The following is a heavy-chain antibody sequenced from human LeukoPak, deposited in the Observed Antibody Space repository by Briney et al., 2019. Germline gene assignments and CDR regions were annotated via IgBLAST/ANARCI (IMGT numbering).Heavy chain of an antibody. J-gene: IGHJ4*02. CDR1: GYSISSGYY. CDR3: ARGSKDYGDHLIDY. D-gene: IGHD4-17*01. Sequence: SETLSLTCTVSGYSISSGYYWGWIRQPPGKGLEWIGSIYHSGSTYYNPSLKSRVTISVDTSKNQFSLKLSSVTAADTAVYYCARGSKDYGDHLIDYWGQGTLVTVSS. V-gene: IGHV4-38-2*02. CDR2: IYHSGST.